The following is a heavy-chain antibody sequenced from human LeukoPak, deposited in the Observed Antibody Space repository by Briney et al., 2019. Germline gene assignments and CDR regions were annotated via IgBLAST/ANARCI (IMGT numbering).Heavy chain of an antibody. CDR1: GLTFRGFE. CDR3: ARRFRA. CDR2: IRGNGTTK. D-gene: IGHD5-24*01. Sequence: GCPRLSCVGSGLTFRGFEMNWVRQAPGKGLEWVSHIRGNGTTKSYADSVKGRFTISNDNTKNTLYLQMNSRRAEDTAIYYCARRFRAWGQGTLVTVSS. J-gene: IGHJ5*02. V-gene: IGHV3-48*03.